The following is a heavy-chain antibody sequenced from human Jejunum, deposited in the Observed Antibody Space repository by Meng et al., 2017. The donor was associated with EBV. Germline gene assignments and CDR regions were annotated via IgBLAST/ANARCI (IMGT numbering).Heavy chain of an antibody. CDR1: GFTFTTYG. J-gene: IGHJ5*02. V-gene: IGHV3-74*01. CDR2: INSDGSKT. Sequence: VAVVGSGGGVVQPGRSLRLSCAVSGFTFTTYGMHWVRQAPGRGLVWVSRINSDGSKTNYADSMKGRFTISRDIAKNTLYLQLNSLRADDMAVYYCVRGPPPDTWGQGTLVTVSS. CDR3: VRGPPPDT.